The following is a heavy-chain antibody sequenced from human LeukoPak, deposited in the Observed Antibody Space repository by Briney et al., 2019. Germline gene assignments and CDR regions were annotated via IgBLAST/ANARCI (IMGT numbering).Heavy chain of an antibody. CDR3: ARDTGSGWTYFDY. J-gene: IGHJ4*02. Sequence: GASVKVSCKASGGTFSSYAISWGRQAPGQGLEWMGGIIPIFGTANYAQKFQGRVTITADESTSTAYMELSSLRSEDTAVYYCARDTGSGWTYFDYWGQGTLVTVSS. CDR1: GGTFSSYA. CDR2: IIPIFGTA. D-gene: IGHD6-19*01. V-gene: IGHV1-69*13.